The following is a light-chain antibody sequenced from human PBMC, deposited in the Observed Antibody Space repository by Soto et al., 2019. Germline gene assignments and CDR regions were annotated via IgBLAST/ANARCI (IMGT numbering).Light chain of an antibody. CDR1: HDISTF. Sequence: DIQVTQSQSLLSASIGSRLTITCRASHDISTFLAWYQQKPGKAPKILIYEASTLPSGVPSRFSGSGYGTEFTLTISGLLTEDFAAYHCQQLYTLPFTFGQGTRLEIK. CDR2: EAS. V-gene: IGKV1-9*01. CDR3: QQLYTLPFT. J-gene: IGKJ5*01.